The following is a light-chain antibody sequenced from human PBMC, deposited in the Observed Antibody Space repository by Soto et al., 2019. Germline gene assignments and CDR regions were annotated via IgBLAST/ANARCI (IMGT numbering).Light chain of an antibody. Sequence: EVVMTQSPATLSVSPGARATLSCRASQSVRSKLDWYQQKPGQAPRLLIYGASTRASGIPGRFSGSGSGTEFTLTISSLQSEDFAVDDGQQYKNWPPITFGQGTRLEIK. CDR2: GAS. CDR1: QSVRSK. V-gene: IGKV3-15*01. CDR3: QQYKNWPPIT. J-gene: IGKJ5*01.